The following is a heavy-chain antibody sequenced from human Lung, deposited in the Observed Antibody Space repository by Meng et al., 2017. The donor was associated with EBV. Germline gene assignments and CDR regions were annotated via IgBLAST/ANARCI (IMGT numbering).Heavy chain of an antibody. CDR1: GGSISSGGYS. D-gene: IGHD3-10*01. J-gene: IGHJ5*02. Sequence: QVQLQGTAPGLRNPSQTLSLTCAVSGGSISSGGYSWSWIRQPPGEGLEWIGYIYHSGSTYYNPSLKSRVTISVDRSKNQFSLKLSSVTAADTAVYYCARGITMVRGVPGHWFDPWGQGTLVTVSS. CDR2: IYHSGST. V-gene: IGHV4-30-2*01. CDR3: ARGITMVRGVPGHWFDP.